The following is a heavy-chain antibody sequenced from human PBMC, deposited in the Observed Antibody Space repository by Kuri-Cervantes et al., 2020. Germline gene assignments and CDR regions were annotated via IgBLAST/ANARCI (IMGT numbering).Heavy chain of an antibody. D-gene: IGHD3-10*01. J-gene: IGHJ6*02. Sequence: GESLKISCAASGFTFSNSAMSWVRQAPGKGLEWVSSISGNGDTTYYTDSVKGRFTISRDNSKNTLYLQMNSLRAEDTAVYYCAKDRTMLRDMDVWGQGTTVTVSS. V-gene: IGHV3-23*01. CDR1: GFTFSNSA. CDR3: AKDRTMLRDMDV. CDR2: ISGNGDTT.